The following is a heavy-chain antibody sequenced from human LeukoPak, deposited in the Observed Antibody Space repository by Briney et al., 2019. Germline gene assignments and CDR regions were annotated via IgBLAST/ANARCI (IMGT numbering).Heavy chain of an antibody. CDR3: AADTATYDAFDI. Sequence: SETLSLTCTVSAGSISIYYWSWIRRPPGKGLEWIGYIYYSGSTYYNPSLKSRVTISVDTSKNQFSLKLSSVTAADTAVYYCAADTATYDAFDIWGQGTMVTVSS. J-gene: IGHJ3*02. CDR2: IYYSGST. CDR1: AGSISIYY. D-gene: IGHD5-18*01. V-gene: IGHV4-59*06.